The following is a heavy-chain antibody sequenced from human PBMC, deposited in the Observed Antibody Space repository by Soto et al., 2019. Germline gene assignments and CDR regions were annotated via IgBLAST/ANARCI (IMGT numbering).Heavy chain of an antibody. D-gene: IGHD3-22*01. CDR3: ARVGVNYYDSSGYYPLDY. J-gene: IGHJ4*02. CDR2: IYYSGST. V-gene: IGHV4-30-4*01. CDR1: GGSIGSGGDY. Sequence: SETLSLRCTVAGGSIGSGGDYWSWIRQPPGKGLEWIGYIYYSGSTYYNPSLKSRVTISVDTSKNQFSLKLSSVTAADTAVYYCARVGVNYYDSSGYYPLDYWGQGTLVTVS.